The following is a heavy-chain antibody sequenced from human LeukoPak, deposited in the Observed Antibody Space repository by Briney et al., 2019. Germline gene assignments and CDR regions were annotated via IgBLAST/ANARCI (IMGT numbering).Heavy chain of an antibody. D-gene: IGHD3/OR15-3a*01. CDR3: AKDVAQDYYFDY. Sequence: GGSLRLSCAASGLTFSSFWMHWVRRAPGKGLEWVSRINSDGSSTSYADSVKGRFTISRDNAKNTLYLQMNSLRAEDTAVYYCAKDVAQDYYFDYWGQGTLVTVSS. CDR1: GLTFSSFW. V-gene: IGHV3-74*01. CDR2: INSDGSST. J-gene: IGHJ4*02.